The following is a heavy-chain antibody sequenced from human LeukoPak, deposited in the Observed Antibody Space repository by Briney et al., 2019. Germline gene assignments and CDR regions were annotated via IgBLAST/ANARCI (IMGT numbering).Heavy chain of an antibody. D-gene: IGHD1-26*01. V-gene: IGHV1-46*01. CDR2: INPSGGST. Sequence: ASVKVSCKASGYTLTSYYLHWVRQAPGQGLEWMAIINPSGGSTSHAQKFQGRVTMTRDTSASTVYMELSSLRSEDTAVYFCAKYSGSYYYPPNWDSWGQGTLVTVSS. CDR3: AKYSGSYYYPPNWDS. CDR1: GYTLTSYY. J-gene: IGHJ4*02.